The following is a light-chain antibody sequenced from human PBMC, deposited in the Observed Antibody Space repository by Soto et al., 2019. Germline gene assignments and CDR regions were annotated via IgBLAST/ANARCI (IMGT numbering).Light chain of an antibody. CDR1: QSVGSD. V-gene: IGKV1-39*01. J-gene: IGKJ2*01. CDR2: AAI. CDR3: QQGLSAPYT. Sequence: DIQMTQSPSSLSASVGDTVIITCRASQSVGSDVNWFHQKPGKAPKLLVYAAITLQNGVPSRFSGRGSGTEFTLTITNLQPEDFATYFCQQGLSAPYTFGQGTKLEIK.